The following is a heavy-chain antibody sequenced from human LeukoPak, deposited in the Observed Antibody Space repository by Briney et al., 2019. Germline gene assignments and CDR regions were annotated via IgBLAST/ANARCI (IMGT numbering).Heavy chain of an antibody. CDR1: GYTFTSYD. D-gene: IGHD3/OR15-3a*01. V-gene: IGHV1-8*01. CDR3: ARALSWTTYSYYYMDV. J-gene: IGHJ6*03. Sequence: ASVNVSCKASGYTFTSYDINWVRQATGQGLEWMGWMNPNSGNTGYAQKFQGRVTMTKNTSITTAYMELSSLRSEDTAVYYCARALSWTTYSYYYMDVWGKGTTVTVSS. CDR2: MNPNSGNT.